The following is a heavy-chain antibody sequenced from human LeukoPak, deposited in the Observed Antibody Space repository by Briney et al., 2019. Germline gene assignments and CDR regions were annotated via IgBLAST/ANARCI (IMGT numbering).Heavy chain of an antibody. CDR2: IIPIFGTA. Sequence: ASVKVSCKASGGTFSSYAISWVRQAPGQGLEWMGGIIPIFGTANYAQKFQGRVTITADESTSTAYMELSSLRSEDTAVYYCARDPDLAYKGPPGGVGDYWGQGTLVTVSS. CDR3: ARDPDLAYKGPPGGVGDY. J-gene: IGHJ4*02. CDR1: GGTFSSYA. V-gene: IGHV1-69*01. D-gene: IGHD3-16*01.